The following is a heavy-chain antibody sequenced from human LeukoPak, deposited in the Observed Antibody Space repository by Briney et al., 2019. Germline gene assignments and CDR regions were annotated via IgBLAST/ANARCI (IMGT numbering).Heavy chain of an antibody. J-gene: IGHJ3*02. Sequence: PGGSLRLSCAASGFTFSDYYMSWIRQAPGKGLEWVSYISSSGSTIYYADSVKGRFTISRDNAKNSLYLQMNSLRAEDTAVYYCARDNNNPRMGAFDIWGQGTMVTVSS. D-gene: IGHD2-8*01. V-gene: IGHV3-11*04. CDR1: GFTFSDYY. CDR3: ARDNNNPRMGAFDI. CDR2: ISSSGSTI.